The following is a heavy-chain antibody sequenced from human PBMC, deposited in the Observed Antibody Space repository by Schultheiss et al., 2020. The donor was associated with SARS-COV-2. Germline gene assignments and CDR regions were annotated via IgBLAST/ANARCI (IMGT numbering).Heavy chain of an antibody. CDR2: ISYDGSNK. CDR3: ARVSGGDCSFDY. Sequence: GGSLRLSCAASGFTFSSYGMHWVRQAPGKGLEWVAVISYDGSNKYYADSVKGRFTISRDNSKNTLYLQMNSLRAEDTAVYYCARVSGGDCSFDYWGQGTLVTVSS. D-gene: IGHD2-21*01. J-gene: IGHJ4*02. V-gene: IGHV3-30*03. CDR1: GFTFSSYG.